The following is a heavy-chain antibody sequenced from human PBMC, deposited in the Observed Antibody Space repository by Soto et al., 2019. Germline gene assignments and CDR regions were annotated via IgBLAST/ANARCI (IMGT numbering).Heavy chain of an antibody. J-gene: IGHJ3*01. CDR2: IYPSDSDT. CDR3: ARVFPRSFDV. V-gene: IGHV5-51*01. CDR1: GYNFTNFW. Sequence: PGESLKISCKVSGYNFTNFWIGWVRQMPVKGLEWMGIIYPSDSDTKYSPSFQGQVTMSADKSISTAYLQWSSLKASDSAMYYCARVFPRSFDVWGQGTMVTVSS. D-gene: IGHD3-3*01.